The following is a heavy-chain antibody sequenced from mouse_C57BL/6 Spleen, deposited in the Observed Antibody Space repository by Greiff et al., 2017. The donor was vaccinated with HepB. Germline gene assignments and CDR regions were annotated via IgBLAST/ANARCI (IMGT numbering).Heavy chain of an antibody. D-gene: IGHD3-1*01. J-gene: IGHJ3*01. CDR2: IDPSDSYT. Sequence: QVHVKQPGAELVMPGASVKLSCKASGYTFTSYWMHWVKQRPGQGLEWIGEIDPSDSYTNYNQKFKGKSTLTVDKSSSTAYMQLSSLTSEDSAVYYCARGLLLGAYWGQGTLVTVSA. V-gene: IGHV1-69*01. CDR3: ARGLLLGAY. CDR1: GYTFTSYW.